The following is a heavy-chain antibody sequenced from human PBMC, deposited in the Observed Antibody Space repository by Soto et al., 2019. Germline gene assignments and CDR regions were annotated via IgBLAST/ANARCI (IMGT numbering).Heavy chain of an antibody. D-gene: IGHD2-2*01. CDR1: GFTLRSYA. J-gene: IGHJ4*02. Sequence: QVQLVESGGGVVQPGRSLRLPCAASGFTLRSYAMHWVRQAPGKGLEWVAAISYDGSNKYNADSVKGRFTISRGNSKNTLYLQMNSLRVEDTAVYYCARARLDTPALDYWGQGTLVTVSS. CDR2: ISYDGSNK. CDR3: ARARLDTPALDY. V-gene: IGHV3-30-3*01.